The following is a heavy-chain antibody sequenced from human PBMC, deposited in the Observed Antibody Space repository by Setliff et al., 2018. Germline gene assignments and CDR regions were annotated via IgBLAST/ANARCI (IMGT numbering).Heavy chain of an antibody. V-gene: IGHV4-61*09. CDR2: IYISGGT. D-gene: IGHD3-16*01. CDR1: GSSITSTSYF. Sequence: PSETLSLTCTVSGSSITSTSYFWHWIRQPAGKGPEWIGHIYISGGTNYNPSLKSRVTMSVDRSKNQFSLNLRSVTAADTAIYYCARLYYASRALYFDSWGQGSLVTVSS. J-gene: IGHJ4*02. CDR3: ARLYYASRALYFDS.